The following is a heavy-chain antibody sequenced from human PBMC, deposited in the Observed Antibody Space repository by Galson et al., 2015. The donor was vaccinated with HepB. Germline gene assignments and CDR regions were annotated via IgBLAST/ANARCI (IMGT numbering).Heavy chain of an antibody. CDR1: GFAFSTYW. CDR2: IKEDGSEK. D-gene: IGHD2-2*01. Sequence: SLRLSCAASGFAFSTYWMSWVRQAPGKGLEWVADIKEDGSEKYYVDSVKGRFTISRDNTKISLYLQMNSLRAEDTAIYYCATNRGYDTFDHWGQGALVIVSS. CDR3: ATNRGYDTFDH. J-gene: IGHJ4*02. V-gene: IGHV3-7*03.